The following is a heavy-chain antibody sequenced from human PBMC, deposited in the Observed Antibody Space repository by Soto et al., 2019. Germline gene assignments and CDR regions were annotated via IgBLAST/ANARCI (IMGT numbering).Heavy chain of an antibody. CDR1: GGSISSSNW. J-gene: IGHJ4*02. CDR2: IYHSGST. V-gene: IGHV4-4*02. CDR3: AIYSSSWGYFDY. Sequence: QVQLQESGPGLVKPSGTLSLTCAVTGGSISSSNWWTWVRQPPGKGLEWIGEIYHSGSTNYNPSLRSPVTISVDKSKNQFSLKLSSVTAADTAVYYCAIYSSSWGYFDYWGQGTLVTVSS. D-gene: IGHD6-13*01.